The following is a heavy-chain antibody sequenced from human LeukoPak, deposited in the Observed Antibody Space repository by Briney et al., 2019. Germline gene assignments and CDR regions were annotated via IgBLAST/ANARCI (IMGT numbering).Heavy chain of an antibody. Sequence: GGPLRLSCAASGFTFGDYAMSWVRQAPGKGLEWVGFIRSKAYGGTTEYAASVKGRFTISRDDSKSIAYLQMNSLKTEDTAVYYCTRQYCSSTSCYMYYFDYWGQGTLVTVSS. D-gene: IGHD2-2*02. CDR3: TRQYCSSTSCYMYYFDY. J-gene: IGHJ4*02. V-gene: IGHV3-49*04. CDR1: GFTFGDYA. CDR2: IRSKAYGGTT.